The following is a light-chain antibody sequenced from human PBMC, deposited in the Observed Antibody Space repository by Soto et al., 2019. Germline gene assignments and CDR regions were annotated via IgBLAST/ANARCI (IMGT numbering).Light chain of an antibody. V-gene: IGLV1-44*01. CDR1: SSNIGSNT. CDR3: AAWDDSLNGYV. Sequence: LTQPPSASGTPGQRVTISCSGSSSNIGSNTVNWYQQLPGTAPKLLIYSNNQRPSGVPDRCSGSKSGTSASLAISGLQSEDEADYYCAAWDDSLNGYVFGTGTKVTVL. CDR2: SNN. J-gene: IGLJ1*01.